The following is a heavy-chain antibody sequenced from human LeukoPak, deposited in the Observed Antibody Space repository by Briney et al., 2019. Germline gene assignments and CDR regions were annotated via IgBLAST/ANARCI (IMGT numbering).Heavy chain of an antibody. J-gene: IGHJ4*02. CDR1: GFTFSSYG. D-gene: IGHD4-17*01. CDR3: AKSTTVTQRGYFDY. CDR2: ISYDGSNK. Sequence: TGGSLRLSCAASGFTFSSYGMHWVRQAPAKGLEWVAIISYDGSNKYYADSVKGRFTISRDNSKNTLYLRMNSLRAEDTAVYYCAKSTTVTQRGYFDYWGQGTLVTVSS. V-gene: IGHV3-30*18.